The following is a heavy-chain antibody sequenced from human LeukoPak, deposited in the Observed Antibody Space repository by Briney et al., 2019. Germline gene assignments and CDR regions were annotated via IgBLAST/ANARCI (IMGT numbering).Heavy chain of an antibody. CDR3: AKDIELFMS. Sequence: GGSLRLSCAASGFTFRNFAMSWVRQAPGKGLEWVSGLSHGGTRTFYAASVKGRFTISRDDSNSTLFLQMDNLRVEDTTTYYCAKDIELFMSWGQGTLVIVSS. CDR2: LSHGGTRT. D-gene: IGHD1-26*01. CDR1: GFTFRNFA. J-gene: IGHJ5*02. V-gene: IGHV3-23*01.